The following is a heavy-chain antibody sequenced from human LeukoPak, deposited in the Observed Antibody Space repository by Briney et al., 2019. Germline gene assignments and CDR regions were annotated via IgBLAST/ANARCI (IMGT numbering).Heavy chain of an antibody. CDR3: AKDRRPSSLVLMVYAIADY. Sequence: TGGSLRLSCAASGFTFSSYAMSWVRQAPGEGLEWVSAISGSGGSTYYADSVKARFTISRDNSKNTLYLQMNSLRAEDTAVYYCAKDRRPSSLVLMVYAIADYWGQGTLVTVSS. CDR2: ISGSGGST. J-gene: IGHJ4*02. D-gene: IGHD2-8*01. V-gene: IGHV3-23*01. CDR1: GFTFSSYA.